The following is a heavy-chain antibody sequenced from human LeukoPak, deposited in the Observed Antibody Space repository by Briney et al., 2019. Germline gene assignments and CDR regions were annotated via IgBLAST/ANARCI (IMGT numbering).Heavy chain of an antibody. CDR2: IYHSGST. CDR3: ARPIAGAGMHAFDI. CDR1: GGSFSGYY. Sequence: PSETLSLTCAVYGGSFSGYYWSWIRPPPGKGLEWIGEIYHSGSTNYNPSLKSRVTISVDTSKNQFSLKLSSVTAADTAVYYCARPIAGAGMHAFDIWGQGTMVTVSS. J-gene: IGHJ3*02. V-gene: IGHV4-34*01. D-gene: IGHD6-13*01.